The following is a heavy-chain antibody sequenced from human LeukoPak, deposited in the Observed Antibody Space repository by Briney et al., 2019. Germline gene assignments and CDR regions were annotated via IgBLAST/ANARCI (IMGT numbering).Heavy chain of an antibody. CDR2: IKQDGSEK. CDR1: GFTFSSYW. J-gene: IGHJ4*02. Sequence: GGSLRLSCAASGFTFSSYWMSWVRQAPGKGLEWVANIKQDGSEKYYVDSVKGRFTISRDNAKNSLYLQMNSLRAEDTAVYYCARAPMNYDSSGYYYDQIDYWGQGTLVTVSS. V-gene: IGHV3-7*01. D-gene: IGHD3-22*01. CDR3: ARAPMNYDSSGYYYDQIDY.